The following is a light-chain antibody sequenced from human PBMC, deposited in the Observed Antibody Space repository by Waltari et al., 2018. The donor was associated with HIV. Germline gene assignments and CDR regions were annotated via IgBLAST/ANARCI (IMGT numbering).Light chain of an antibody. Sequence: DIQMTQSPSYVSASIGDRVDITCRASQNISTWLAWYQQKPGKAPELLIYGASTLQSGVPSRFSGSGSGTDFTLTISSLQPEDFATYYCQQANNFSPFTFGPGTKVDIK. CDR2: GAS. J-gene: IGKJ3*01. CDR1: QNISTW. CDR3: QQANNFSPFT. V-gene: IGKV1-12*01.